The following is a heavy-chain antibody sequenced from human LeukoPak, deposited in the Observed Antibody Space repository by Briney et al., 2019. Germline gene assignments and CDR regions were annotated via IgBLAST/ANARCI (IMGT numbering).Heavy chain of an antibody. CDR3: ARARYYYDNSVYPAVRFDF. Sequence: SETLSLTCTVSGGSISSYYWSWIRQPPGKELEWVGYIFYNGSTNYSPSLKSRVTISVDTSQNQFSLKLTSVTAADTVVYYCARARYYYDNSVYPAVRFDFWGQGILVTVS. D-gene: IGHD3-22*01. CDR1: GGSISSYY. V-gene: IGHV4-59*01. CDR2: IFYNGST. J-gene: IGHJ4*02.